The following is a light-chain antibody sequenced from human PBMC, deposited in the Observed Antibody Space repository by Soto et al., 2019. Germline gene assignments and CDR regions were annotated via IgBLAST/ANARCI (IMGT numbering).Light chain of an antibody. V-gene: IGKV1-27*01. J-gene: IGKJ1*01. CDR2: AAS. CDR3: QKYNSAPWT. Sequence: DIQLTQSPSSLSASVGDRVTITCRASQDISHYLAWYQQKPGKVPKLLIYAASTLQSGVPSRFSGSGSGTDFTLTISSLQPEDVATYYCQKYNSAPWTFGQGTKVDI. CDR1: QDISHY.